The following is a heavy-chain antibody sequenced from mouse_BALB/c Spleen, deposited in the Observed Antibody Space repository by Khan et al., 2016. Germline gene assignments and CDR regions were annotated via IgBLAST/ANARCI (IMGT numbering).Heavy chain of an antibody. V-gene: IGHV1S135*01. CDR1: GYSFTSYY. CDR3: ARDNRYAWFAY. J-gene: IGHJ3*01. D-gene: IGHD2-14*01. CDR2: IDPFNGGT. Sequence: VQLQQPGPELMKPGASVKISCKASGYSFTSYYMYWVKQSHGKSLEWIGYIDPFNGGTSYNQKFKGKATLTVDKSSSTADMHLSSLTSEDSAVYYCARDNRYAWFAYWGQGTLVTVSA.